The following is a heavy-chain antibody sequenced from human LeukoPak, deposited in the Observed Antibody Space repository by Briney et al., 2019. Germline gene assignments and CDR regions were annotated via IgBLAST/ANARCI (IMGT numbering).Heavy chain of an antibody. V-gene: IGHV4-34*01. CDR2: INHSGST. CDR1: GGSFSGYY. CDR3: ARGLAVAGMALDAFDI. Sequence: SETMSLTCAVYGGSFSGYYWSWIRQPPGKGLEWIGEINHSGSTNYNPSLKSRVTISVDTSKNQFSLKLSSVTAADTAVYYCARGLAVAGMALDAFDIWGQGTMVTVSS. J-gene: IGHJ3*02. D-gene: IGHD6-19*01.